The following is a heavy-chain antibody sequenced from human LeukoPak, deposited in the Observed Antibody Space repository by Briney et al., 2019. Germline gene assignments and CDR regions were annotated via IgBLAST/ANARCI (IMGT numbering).Heavy chain of an antibody. CDR3: ARSWTYDYVWGSYRTSYYFDY. V-gene: IGHV1-8*01. CDR1: GYTFTSYD. D-gene: IGHD3-16*02. J-gene: IGHJ4*02. Sequence: ASVKVSCKASGYTFTSYDINWVRQATGQGLEWMGWMNPNRGNTGYAQKFQGRVTMTRNTSISTAYMELSSLRSEDTAVYYCARSWTYDYVWGSYRTSYYFDYWGQGTLVTVSS. CDR2: MNPNRGNT.